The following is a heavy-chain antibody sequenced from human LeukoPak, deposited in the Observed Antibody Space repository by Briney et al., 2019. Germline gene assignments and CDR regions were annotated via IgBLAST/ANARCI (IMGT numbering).Heavy chain of an antibody. J-gene: IGHJ3*02. CDR3: GAYCSGGSCYLDAFDI. V-gene: IGHV3-9*01. Sequence: PGRSGRLCCAATGFTFDDYAMHWVRQAPGKGLEWVSGISWNSGSIGYADSVKGRFTISRDNAKNSLYLQMNSLRAEDTALYYRGAYCSGGSCYLDAFDIWGQGTMVTVSS. D-gene: IGHD2-15*01. CDR1: GFTFDDYA. CDR2: ISWNSGSI.